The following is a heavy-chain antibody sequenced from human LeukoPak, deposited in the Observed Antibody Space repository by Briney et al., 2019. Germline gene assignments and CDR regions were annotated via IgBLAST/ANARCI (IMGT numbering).Heavy chain of an antibody. J-gene: IGHJ4*02. V-gene: IGHV3-21*04. CDR2: ITGSSNFI. CDR1: GFIFSTYS. CDR3: AKTRPLDSSSWSHGDY. D-gene: IGHD6-13*01. Sequence: GGSLRLSCATSGFIFSTYSLNWVRQAPGKGLEWVSSITGSSNFIYYADSVKGRFTISRDNSKNTLYLQMNSLRAEDTAVYYCAKTRPLDSSSWSHGDYWGQGTLVTVSS.